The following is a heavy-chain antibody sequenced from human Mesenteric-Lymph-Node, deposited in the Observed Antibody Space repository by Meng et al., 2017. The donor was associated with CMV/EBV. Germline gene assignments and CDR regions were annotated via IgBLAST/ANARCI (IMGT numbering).Heavy chain of an antibody. Sequence: SVKVSCKASGGTFSSYPISWVRQAPGQGLEWMGGIIPIFGTANYAQKFQGRVTITTDESTSTVYMELSSLRSEDTAVYYCARGVYSGYDFLYGRTDLLDYWGQGTLVTVSS. J-gene: IGHJ4*02. V-gene: IGHV1-69*05. D-gene: IGHD5-12*01. CDR1: GGTFSSYP. CDR2: IIPIFGTA. CDR3: ARGVYSGYDFLYGRTDLLDY.